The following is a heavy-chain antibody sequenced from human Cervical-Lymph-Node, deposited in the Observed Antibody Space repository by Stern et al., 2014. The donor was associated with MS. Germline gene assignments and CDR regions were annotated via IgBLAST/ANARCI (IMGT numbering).Heavy chain of an antibody. CDR1: GGTFNTNV. CDR2: IIPIFGTA. D-gene: IGHD6-6*01. J-gene: IGHJ4*02. Sequence: VQLVESGAEVKKPGSSVKVSCKASGGTFNTNVISWVRQAPGQGLEWMGGIIPIFGTALYAQKFQGRVTITANESTRAVYMELSSLRSEDTAVYYFARAAYSTSSYNYWGQGTLVIVSS. V-gene: IGHV1-69*01. CDR3: ARAAYSTSSYNY.